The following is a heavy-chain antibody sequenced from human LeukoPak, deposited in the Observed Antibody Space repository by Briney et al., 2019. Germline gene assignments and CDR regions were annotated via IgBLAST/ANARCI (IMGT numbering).Heavy chain of an antibody. CDR1: GFTFSSYS. D-gene: IGHD1-7*01. J-gene: IGHJ4*02. CDR2: ITSSSSTI. Sequence: GGSLRLSCPASGFTFSSYSMNWVRQAPGKWLEWVSYITSSSSTIYYADSVKGRFTISRDNAKNSLYLQMNSLRAEDTAVYYCARDTGTKGTYWGQGTLVTVSS. CDR3: ARDTGTKGTY. V-gene: IGHV3-48*04.